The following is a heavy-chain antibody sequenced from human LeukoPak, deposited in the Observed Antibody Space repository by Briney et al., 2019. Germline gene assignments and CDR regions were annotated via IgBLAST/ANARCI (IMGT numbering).Heavy chain of an antibody. J-gene: IGHJ4*02. Sequence: PGGSLRLSCTASGFTFSTHSMHWVRQAPGKGPVWVSRINSDGSSTRYADSVTGRFTISRDNSKNTLYLQMNSLRAEDTAVYYCAKDFREPQPTMEGDYWGQGTLVTVSS. CDR2: INSDGSST. V-gene: IGHV3-74*01. CDR1: GFTFSTHS. D-gene: IGHD1-14*01. CDR3: AKDFREPQPTMEGDY.